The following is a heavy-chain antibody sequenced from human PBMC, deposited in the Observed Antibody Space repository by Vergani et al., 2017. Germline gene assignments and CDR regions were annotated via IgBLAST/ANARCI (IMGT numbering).Heavy chain of an antibody. V-gene: IGHV1-18*04. CDR1: GYTFTSYG. J-gene: IGHJ2*01. CDR3: ATVGYSYGPRSYWYFDL. Sequence: QVQLVQSGAEVKKPGASVKVSCKASGYTFTSYGISWVRQAPGQGLEWMGWISAYNGNTNYAQKLQGRVTMTTDTSTSTAYMELRSLRSDDTAVYYCATVGYSYGPRSYWYFDLWGRGTLVTVSS. CDR2: ISAYNGNT. D-gene: IGHD5-18*01.